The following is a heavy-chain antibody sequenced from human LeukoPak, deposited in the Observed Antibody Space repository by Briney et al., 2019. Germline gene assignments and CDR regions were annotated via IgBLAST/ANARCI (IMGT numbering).Heavy chain of an antibody. D-gene: IGHD4/OR15-4a*01. Sequence: ASVKVSCKASGYTFTNYGINWVRQAPGQGLERMGWVSTYNDNTNYAQKLQGRVTMTKDTSTSTAYMELRSLRSDDTAVYYCARGDYGPFDYWGQGTLVTVSS. J-gene: IGHJ4*02. V-gene: IGHV1-18*01. CDR2: VSTYNDNT. CDR3: ARGDYGPFDY. CDR1: GYTFTNYG.